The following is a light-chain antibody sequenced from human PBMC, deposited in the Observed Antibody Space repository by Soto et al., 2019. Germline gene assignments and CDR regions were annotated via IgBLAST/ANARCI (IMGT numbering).Light chain of an antibody. CDR3: SSYAGSSNV. CDR2: EVN. Sequence: QSVRTQPPSASGSPGQSVAVSCTGTSSDVGGYNYVSWYQQHPGKAPKLMIYEVNKRPSGVPDRFSGSKSGNTASLTVSGLQAEDEADYYCSSYAGSSNVFGTGTKVTAL. J-gene: IGLJ1*01. CDR1: SSDVGGYNY. V-gene: IGLV2-8*01.